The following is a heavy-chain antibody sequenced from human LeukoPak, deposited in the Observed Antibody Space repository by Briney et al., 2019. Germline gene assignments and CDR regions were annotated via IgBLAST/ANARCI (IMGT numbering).Heavy chain of an antibody. CDR2: VYHSGST. CDR1: GYSISSGYY. V-gene: IGHV4-38-2*02. D-gene: IGHD6-13*01. CDR3: ARYSSSWT. Sequence: SETLSLICTVSGYSISSGYYWGWVRQPPGKGLEWIGTVYHSGSTYYNPSLKSRVTISVDTSKNQFSLKLSSVTAADTAVYYCARYSSSWTWSQGTMVTVSS. J-gene: IGHJ3*01.